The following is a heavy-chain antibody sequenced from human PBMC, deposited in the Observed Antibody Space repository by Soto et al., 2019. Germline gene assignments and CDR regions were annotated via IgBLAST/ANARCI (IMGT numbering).Heavy chain of an antibody. V-gene: IGHV1-69*02. D-gene: IGHD3-10*01. CDR1: GGTFSSYT. CDR3: STMVRGVITHNFDY. J-gene: IGHJ4*02. CDR2: IIPILGIA. Sequence: SVKVSCKASGGTFSSYTISWVRQAPGQGLEWMGRIIPILGIANYAQKFQGRVTITADKSTSTAYMELSSLRSEDTAVYYCSTMVRGVITHNFDYWGQGTLVTVSS.